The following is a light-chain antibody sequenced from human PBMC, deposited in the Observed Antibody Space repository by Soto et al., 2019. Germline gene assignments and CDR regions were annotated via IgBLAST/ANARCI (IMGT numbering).Light chain of an antibody. CDR2: DVS. V-gene: IGLV2-14*01. Sequence: QSVLTQPASVSGSPGRSITISCTGTSSDVGGYNYVSWYQQHPGKAPKLMIYDVSNRPSGVSNRFSGSKSGNTASLTISGLQAEDEADYYCSSYTSSSTPYVFGTGTKVTLL. CDR3: SSYTSSSTPYV. CDR1: SSDVGGYNY. J-gene: IGLJ1*01.